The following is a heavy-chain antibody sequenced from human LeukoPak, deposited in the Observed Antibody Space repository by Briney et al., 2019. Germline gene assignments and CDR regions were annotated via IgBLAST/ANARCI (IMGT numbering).Heavy chain of an antibody. CDR1: GFSFSTYG. Sequence: AGGSLRLSCEASGFSFSTYGMHWVRQAPGKGLEWVAVIWFDGSNKHYADSVKGRFTISRDNSKNTMYLQMDSLRAEDTAVYYCARVVSYYGSSYRLLDLWGRGTLVTVSS. D-gene: IGHD3-10*01. V-gene: IGHV3-33*01. CDR2: IWFDGSNK. J-gene: IGHJ2*01. CDR3: ARVVSYYGSSYRLLDL.